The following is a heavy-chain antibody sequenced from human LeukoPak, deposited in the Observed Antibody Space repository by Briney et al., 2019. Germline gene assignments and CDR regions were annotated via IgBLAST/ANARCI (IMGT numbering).Heavy chain of an antibody. CDR1: GDSISKLY. V-gene: IGHV4-59*11. Sequence: SETLSLTCAVSGDSISKLYWSWLRQPPGEGLEWIGSIFYSGSTNYNPSLKSRVTVSLDTSKNQVSLKLTSVTAADTAVYYCARGSGSATVTPFDIWGQGTMVSVST. CDR2: IFYSGST. CDR3: ARGSGSATVTPFDI. D-gene: IGHD4-17*01. J-gene: IGHJ3*02.